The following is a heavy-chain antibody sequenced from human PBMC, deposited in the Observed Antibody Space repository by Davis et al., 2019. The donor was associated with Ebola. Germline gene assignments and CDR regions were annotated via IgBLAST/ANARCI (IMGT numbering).Heavy chain of an antibody. D-gene: IGHD5-12*01. V-gene: IGHV3-53*01. CDR3: AGGGYTGFRDS. CDR2: IYSGGSK. CDR1: GFSVSNKY. Sequence: PSETLSLTCAVSGFSVSNKYVSWVRQAPGKGLEWVSVIYSGGSKYYADSVKGRFTISRDKSRNTVYLQMDSLRADDTAFYYCAGGGYTGFRDSWGQGTLGTVSS. J-gene: IGHJ4*02.